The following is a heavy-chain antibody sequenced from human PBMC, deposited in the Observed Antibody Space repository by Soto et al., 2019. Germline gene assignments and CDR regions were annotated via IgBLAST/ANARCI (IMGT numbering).Heavy chain of an antibody. CDR2: IIPIFGTA. V-gene: IGHV1-69*13. J-gene: IGHJ4*02. CDR3: ARGGSITMVRD. D-gene: IGHD3-10*01. CDR1: GGTFSSYA. Sequence: ASVKVSCKDSGGTFSSYAIRWVRQAPGQGLEWMGGIIPIFGTANYAQKFQGRVTITADESTSTAYMELSSLRSEDTAVYYCARGGSITMVRDWAQGTLVPVSS.